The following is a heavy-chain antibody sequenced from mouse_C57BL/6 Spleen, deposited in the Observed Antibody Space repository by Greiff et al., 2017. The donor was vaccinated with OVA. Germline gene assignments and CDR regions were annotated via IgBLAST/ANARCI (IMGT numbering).Heavy chain of an antibody. CDR2: IDPETGGT. J-gene: IGHJ1*03. CDR3: TRSGANWDGERYFDV. CDR1: GYTFTDYE. V-gene: IGHV1-15*01. Sequence: VQLMESGAELVRPGASVTLSCKASGYTFTDYEMHWVKQTPVHGLEWIGAIDPETGGTAYNQKFKGKAILTADKSSSTAYMEHRSLTSEDSAVYYWTRSGANWDGERYFDVWGTGTTVTVSS. D-gene: IGHD4-1*01.